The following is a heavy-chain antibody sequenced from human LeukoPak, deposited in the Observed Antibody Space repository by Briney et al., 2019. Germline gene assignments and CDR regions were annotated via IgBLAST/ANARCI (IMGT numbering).Heavy chain of an antibody. CDR2: ISGSGGST. D-gene: IGHD3-9*01. Sequence: GGSLRLSCAASGFSFSSCAMSWVRQAPGKGLEWVSAISGSGGSTYNADSVKGRFTISRDNSKNTLYLQMNSLRAEDTAVYYCAKGHDILTGRHFDYWGQGTLVTVSS. CDR1: GFSFSSCA. J-gene: IGHJ4*02. CDR3: AKGHDILTGRHFDY. V-gene: IGHV3-23*01.